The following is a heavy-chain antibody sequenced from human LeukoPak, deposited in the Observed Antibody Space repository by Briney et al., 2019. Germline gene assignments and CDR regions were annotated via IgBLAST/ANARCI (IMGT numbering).Heavy chain of an antibody. V-gene: IGHV3-23*01. J-gene: IGHJ4*02. CDR1: GFTFSSYA. D-gene: IGHD4-17*01. CDR3: ARSRDDYGDYKGYYFDY. CDR2: ISGSGGST. Sequence: GGSLRLSCAASGFTFSSYAKSWVRQAPGKGLEWVSAISGSGGSTYYADSVKGRFTISRDNSKNTLYLQMNSLRAEDTAVYYCARSRDDYGDYKGYYFDYWGQGTLVTVSS.